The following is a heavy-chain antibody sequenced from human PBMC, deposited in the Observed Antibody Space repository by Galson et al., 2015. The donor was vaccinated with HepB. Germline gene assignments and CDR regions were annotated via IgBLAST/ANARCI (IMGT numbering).Heavy chain of an antibody. Sequence: QSGAEVKKPGESLKISCKGSGYSFNSYWIAWVRQMPGKGLEWMGIIYAGDSDTRYSPSFQGQVTISADKSISTAYLQWSSLKASDTAMYYCARAPTSYDVLTGYHYNFDYWGQGTLVTVSS. CDR3: ARAPTSYDVLTGYHYNFDY. CDR2: IYAGDSDT. D-gene: IGHD3-9*01. CDR1: GYSFNSYW. J-gene: IGHJ4*02. V-gene: IGHV5-51*01.